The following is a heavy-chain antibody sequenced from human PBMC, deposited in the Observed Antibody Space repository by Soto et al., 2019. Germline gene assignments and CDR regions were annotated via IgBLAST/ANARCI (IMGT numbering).Heavy chain of an antibody. CDR1: GYTFTSYG. Sequence: EASVKVSCKASGYTFTSYGISWVRQAPGQGLEWMGWINPNSGGTNYAQKLQGRVTMTRDTSISTAYMELSRLRSDDTAVYYCARKSSIAAAGTALDYWGQGTLVTVSS. CDR2: INPNSGGT. CDR3: ARKSSIAAAGTALDY. D-gene: IGHD6-13*01. V-gene: IGHV1-2*02. J-gene: IGHJ4*02.